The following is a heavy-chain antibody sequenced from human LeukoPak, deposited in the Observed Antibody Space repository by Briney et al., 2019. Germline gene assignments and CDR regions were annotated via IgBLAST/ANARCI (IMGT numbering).Heavy chain of an antibody. J-gene: IGHJ1*01. D-gene: IGHD5-24*01. CDR3: ANTTRVAPDGRAEYFQH. CDR2: RYDGGRD. Sequence: SETLSLTCTVSGGSISSYYWSWIRRPAGKGLEWIGCRYDGGRDLYNPSLKSRVTISVDASEKQISLSLRSVTAADTAIYYCANTTRVAPDGRAEYFQHWGQGTLVTVSS. V-gene: IGHV4-59*03. CDR1: GGSISSYY.